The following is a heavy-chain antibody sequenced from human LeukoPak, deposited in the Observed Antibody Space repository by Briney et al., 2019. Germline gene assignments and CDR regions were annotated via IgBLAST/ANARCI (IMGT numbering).Heavy chain of an antibody. D-gene: IGHD6-6*01. J-gene: IGHJ5*02. CDR1: GYTFTSYG. V-gene: IGHV1-18*01. Sequence: VASVKVSCKASGYTFTSYGISWVRQAPGQGLEWMGWISAYNGNTNYAQKLQGRVTMTTDTSTSTAYMELSRLRSDDTAVYYCARDSGSSSSRWFDPWGQGTLVTVSS. CDR2: ISAYNGNT. CDR3: ARDSGSSSSRWFDP.